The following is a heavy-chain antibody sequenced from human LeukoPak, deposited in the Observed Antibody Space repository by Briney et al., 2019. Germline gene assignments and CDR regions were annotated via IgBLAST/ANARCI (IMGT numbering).Heavy chain of an antibody. CDR3: ARRGTPSGLNDY. V-gene: IGHV3-21*01. D-gene: IGHD2-15*01. CDR2: ISSSSSYI. CDR1: GFTFGDYA. J-gene: IGHJ4*02. Sequence: GGSLRLSCTASGFTFGDYAMSWFRQAPGKGLEWVSSISSSSSYIYYADSVKGRFTISRDNAKNSLYLQMNSLRAEDTAVYYCARRGTPSGLNDYWGQGTLVTVSS.